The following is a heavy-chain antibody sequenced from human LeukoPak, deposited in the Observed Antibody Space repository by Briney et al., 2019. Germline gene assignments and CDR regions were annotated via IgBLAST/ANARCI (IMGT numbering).Heavy chain of an antibody. CDR1: GNTFSIYD. D-gene: IGHD6-13*01. CDR2: MSPKSGKT. Sequence: GASVKVSCKASGNTFSIYDINWVRQATGQGPEWMGWMSPKSGKTGYGQKFQGRVTLTRDTSTSTAYMELSRLTSDDTGVYYCARVTAAAPNYYYYGMDVWGQGTTVTVSS. J-gene: IGHJ6*02. V-gene: IGHV1-8*01. CDR3: ARVTAAAPNYYYYGMDV.